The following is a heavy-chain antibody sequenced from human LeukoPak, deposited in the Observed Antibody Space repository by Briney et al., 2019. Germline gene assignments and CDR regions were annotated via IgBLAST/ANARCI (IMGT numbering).Heavy chain of an antibody. Sequence: ASVKPSCKTSGHPFDTYDTNWVRQATRHRLKGLRWMNTDSGNAGYAQKFHGRVLMTTNTSMTTAYMELRGLRSEDTAIYYCARGAPVAIFGPGYDEYFEYWGQGTVVAVSS. CDR2: MNTDSGNA. D-gene: IGHD3-3*01. V-gene: IGHV1-8*01. J-gene: IGHJ4*02. CDR3: ARGAPVAIFGPGYDEYFEY. CDR1: GHPFDTYD.